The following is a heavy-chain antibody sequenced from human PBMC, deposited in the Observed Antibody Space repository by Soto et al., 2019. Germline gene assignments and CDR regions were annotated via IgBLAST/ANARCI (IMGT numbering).Heavy chain of an antibody. D-gene: IGHD1-1*01. CDR1: GYTFTAYS. Sequence: QVHLVQSGAEVKKPGASVKVSCKASGYTFTAYSIHWVRQAPGQRLEWMGWIVAGKGNTDYSQKFQGRVTITRDTSASTVYMELNNLRSEDTAVYYCAGENPPASWSYYDYWGQGTLVTVSS. V-gene: IGHV1-3*01. CDR2: IVAGKGNT. CDR3: AGENPPASWSYYDY. J-gene: IGHJ4*02.